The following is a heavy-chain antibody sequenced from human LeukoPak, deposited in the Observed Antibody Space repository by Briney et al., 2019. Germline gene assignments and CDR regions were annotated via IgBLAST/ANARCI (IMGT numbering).Heavy chain of an antibody. CDR2: INPSGGST. J-gene: IGHJ5*02. D-gene: IGHD5-18*01. CDR3: ARALPHRRLMDTTMEQHWFDP. V-gene: IGHV1-46*01. Sequence: GSVKVSCKASGYIFTSYFIHWVRQAAGQGLEWMGLINPSGGSTRYAQKFQGRVTMTRDMSTSTVYMELSSLRSEDTAVYYCARALPHRRLMDTTMEQHWFDPWGQGTLVTVSS. CDR1: GYIFTSYF.